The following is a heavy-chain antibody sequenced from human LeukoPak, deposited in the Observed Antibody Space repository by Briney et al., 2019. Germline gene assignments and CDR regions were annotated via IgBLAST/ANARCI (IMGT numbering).Heavy chain of an antibody. D-gene: IGHD3-22*01. CDR1: GYTFTNYG. J-gene: IGHJ4*02. Sequence: ASVKASCKASGYTFTNYGFIWVRQAPGQGLECLGWISANNGKTNYAQKVQGRVTMTTDTSTSTAYMELRSLRSDDTAVYYCARSHSGSLRAPFDYWGQGTPVTASS. V-gene: IGHV1-18*04. CDR3: ARSHSGSLRAPFDY. CDR2: ISANNGKT.